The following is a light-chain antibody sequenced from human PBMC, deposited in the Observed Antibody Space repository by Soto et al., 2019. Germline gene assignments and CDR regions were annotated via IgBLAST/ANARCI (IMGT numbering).Light chain of an antibody. CDR1: QSISSW. CDR2: KAS. Sequence: DIQMTQSPSTLSASVGDRVTITCRASQSISSWLAWYQQKPGKAPKLLIYKASSLESGVPSRFSGSGSETEFTLTISSLQPDDFATYYCQHYNSYPFTFGPGTKVDIK. J-gene: IGKJ3*01. CDR3: QHYNSYPFT. V-gene: IGKV1-5*03.